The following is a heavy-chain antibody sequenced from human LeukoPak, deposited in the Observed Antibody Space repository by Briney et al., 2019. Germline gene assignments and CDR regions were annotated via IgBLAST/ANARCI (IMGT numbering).Heavy chain of an antibody. CDR3: GRSVYCTSSSCYYDY. V-gene: IGHV3-23*01. J-gene: IGHJ4*02. Sequence: PGGSLRLSCAASGFTFTMFSMNWLRQSPGKGLEWVSAISDSGGTTYYADSVKGRFTISRDNSKKTLYLQMNSLRAEDTAVYYCGRSVYCTSSSCYYDYWGQGTLVTVSS. CDR2: ISDSGGTT. D-gene: IGHD2-2*01. CDR1: GFTFTMFS.